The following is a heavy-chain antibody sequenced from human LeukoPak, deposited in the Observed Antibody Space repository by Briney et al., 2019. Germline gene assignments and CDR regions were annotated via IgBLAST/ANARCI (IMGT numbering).Heavy chain of an antibody. V-gene: IGHV4-59*01. D-gene: IGHD2-21*02. J-gene: IGHJ4*02. CDR2: IYYSGST. CDR1: GGSISSDY. CDR3: ARGDEHFDY. Sequence: SETLSLTCTVSGGSISSDYWSWIRQPPGKGLEWIGYIYYSGSTNYNPSLKSRVTISVDTSKNQFSLKLSSVTAADTAVYYCARGDEHFDYWGQGTLVTVSS.